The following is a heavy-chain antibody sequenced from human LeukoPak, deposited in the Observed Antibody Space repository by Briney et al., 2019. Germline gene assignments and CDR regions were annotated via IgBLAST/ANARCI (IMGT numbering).Heavy chain of an antibody. CDR2: INSKTDGGTT. CDR1: GFTFSDVW. Sequence: GSLRLSCAASGFTFSDVWMSWVRQAPGKGLEWVGRINSKTDGGTTDYAAPVKGRFTISRDDSKNTLYLQMNSLKTEDTAVYYCTTGSPITMIVVGIRDYWGQGTLVTVSS. J-gene: IGHJ4*02. D-gene: IGHD3-22*01. CDR3: TTGSPITMIVVGIRDY. V-gene: IGHV3-15*01.